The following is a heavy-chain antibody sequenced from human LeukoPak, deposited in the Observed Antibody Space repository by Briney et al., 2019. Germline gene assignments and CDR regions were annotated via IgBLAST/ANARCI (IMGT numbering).Heavy chain of an antibody. CDR3: ARADWDTAMIDY. CDR2: IGTRSDYI. D-gene: IGHD5-18*01. CDR1: GFIFSSYS. J-gene: IGHJ4*02. V-gene: IGHV3-21*01. Sequence: GGSLRLSCAASGFIFSSYSMNWIRQAPGKGLEWVSFIGTRSDYIYYADSVKGRFTISRDNAKNSLYLQMNSLRAEDTAVYYCARADWDTAMIDYWGQGTLVTVSS.